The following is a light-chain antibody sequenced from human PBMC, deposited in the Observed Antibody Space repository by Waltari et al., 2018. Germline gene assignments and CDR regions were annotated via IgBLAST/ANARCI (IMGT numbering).Light chain of an antibody. V-gene: IGLV2-23*02. Sequence: QSALTPPASLSGSPAQSITISCPGTSNDLRTYKFVSWYQQHPGKAPKLIIYEFNQRPSGISNRFSGSKSGNTAALTISGLQTEDEADYFCCSYVTGDTWVFGRGTKVAVL. CDR2: EFN. CDR1: SNDLRTYKF. CDR3: CSYVTGDTWV. J-gene: IGLJ3*02.